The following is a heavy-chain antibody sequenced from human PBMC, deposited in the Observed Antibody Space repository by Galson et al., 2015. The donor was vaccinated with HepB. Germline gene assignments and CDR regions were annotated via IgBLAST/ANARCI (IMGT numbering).Heavy chain of an antibody. D-gene: IGHD5-24*01. CDR3: ARRARDGYNLFYFDY. CDR2: IYPGDSDT. CDR1: GYSFTSYW. Sequence: QSGAEVKKPGESLKISCTGSGYSFTSYWIGWVRQMPGKGLEWMGIIYPGDSDTRYSQSFQGQVTISADKSISTAYLQWSSLKSSDTAMYYCARRARDGYNLFYFDYWGQGTLVTVSS. V-gene: IGHV5-51*01. J-gene: IGHJ4*02.